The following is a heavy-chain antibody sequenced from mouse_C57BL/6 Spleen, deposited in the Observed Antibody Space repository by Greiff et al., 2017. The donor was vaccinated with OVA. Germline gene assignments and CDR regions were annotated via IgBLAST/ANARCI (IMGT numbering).Heavy chain of an antibody. CDR3: ARSEYSNQYFDY. D-gene: IGHD2-5*01. CDR2: INPGSGGT. J-gene: IGHJ2*01. V-gene: IGHV1-54*01. Sequence: VQLQQSGAELVRPGTSVKVSCKASGYAFTNYLIEWVKQRPGQGLEWIGVINPGSGGTNYNEKFKGKATLTADKSSSTAYMQLSSLTSEDSAVYFCARSEYSNQYFDYWGQGTTLTVSS. CDR1: GYAFTNYL.